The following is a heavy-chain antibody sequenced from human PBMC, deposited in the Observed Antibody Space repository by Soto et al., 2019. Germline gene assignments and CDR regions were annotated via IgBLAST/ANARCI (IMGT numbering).Heavy chain of an antibody. V-gene: IGHV2-26*01. CDR3: ARILQAAVTTPGPPDY. Sequence: DLAWLAHIFSNDEKSYSTSLKSRLTISKDTSKSQVVLTMTNMDPVDTATYYCARILQAAVTTPGPPDYWGQGTLVTVSS. CDR2: IFSNDEK. D-gene: IGHD4-17*01. J-gene: IGHJ4*02.